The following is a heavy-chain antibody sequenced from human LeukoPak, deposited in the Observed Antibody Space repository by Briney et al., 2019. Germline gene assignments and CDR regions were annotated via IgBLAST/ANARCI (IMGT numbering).Heavy chain of an antibody. Sequence: SETLSLTCAVNGGPFSGYSWSWIRQPPGKGLEWIGEVDYSGTTNFNPSLKSRLTISRDTSKKQFSLKVRSVTAADTAVYYCARLGYCSSTSCYDDYWGQGTLVTVSS. V-gene: IGHV4-34*01. CDR3: ARLGYCSSTSCYDDY. CDR1: GGPFSGYS. CDR2: VDYSGTT. D-gene: IGHD2-2*01. J-gene: IGHJ4*02.